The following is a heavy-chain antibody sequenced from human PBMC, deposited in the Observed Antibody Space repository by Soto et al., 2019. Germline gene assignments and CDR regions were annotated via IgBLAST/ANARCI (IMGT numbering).Heavy chain of an antibody. V-gene: IGHV3-7*01. CDR2: IKEDGSKK. D-gene: IGHD1-20*01. J-gene: IGHJ4*02. CDR1: GFTFSSYA. CDR3: FKVWFGY. Sequence: GGSLRHSCAASGFTFSSYAMSWVRQAPGKGLEWVANIKEDGSKKYYVDSVKGRFTIFRDNAKNSVYLQMNSLRTEDTAVYYCFKVWFGYWGQGNLVTVSS.